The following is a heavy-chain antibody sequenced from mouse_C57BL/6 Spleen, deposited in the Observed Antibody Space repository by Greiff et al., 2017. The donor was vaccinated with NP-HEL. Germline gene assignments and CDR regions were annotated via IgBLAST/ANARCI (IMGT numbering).Heavy chain of an antibody. Sequence: VQLQQPGAELVKPGASVKMSCKASGYTFTSYWITWVKQRPGQGLEWIGDIYPGSGSTNYNEPFKSKATLTVDTSSSTAYMQLSSLTSEDSAVYDCARKNYDEDYYAMDYWGQGTSVTVSS. CDR2: IYPGSGST. D-gene: IGHD2-4*01. CDR3: ARKNYDEDYYAMDY. CDR1: GYTFTSYW. J-gene: IGHJ4*01. V-gene: IGHV1-55*01.